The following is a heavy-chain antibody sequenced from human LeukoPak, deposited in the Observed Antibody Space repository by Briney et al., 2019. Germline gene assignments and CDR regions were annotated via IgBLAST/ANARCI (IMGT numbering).Heavy chain of an antibody. CDR1: GGSISSSSYY. CDR2: IYYSGST. V-gene: IGHV4-39*07. CDR3: ARGIAAAGYYYYYYIDV. Sequence: SETLSLTCTVSGGSISSSSYYWGWIRQPRGKGLEWIGRIYYSGSTYKNPSLKSGVTISVETSKNQCSRKLSAVTAADTAVYYCARGIAAAGYYYYYYIDVWGKGTTVTVSS. J-gene: IGHJ6*03. D-gene: IGHD6-13*01.